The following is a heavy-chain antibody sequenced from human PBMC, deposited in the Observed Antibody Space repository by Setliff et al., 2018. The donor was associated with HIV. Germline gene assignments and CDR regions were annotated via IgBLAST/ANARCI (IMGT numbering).Heavy chain of an antibody. CDR3: AREDSSWYGSLNY. CDR2: ISSSSSTI. V-gene: IGHV3-48*01. D-gene: IGHD6-13*01. Sequence: GSLRLSCAASGFTFSSYSMNWVRQAPGKGLEWVSYISSSSSTIYYADFVKGRFTISRDNSKNTVYLQMNSLRAEDMAIYYCAREDSSWYGSLNYWGQGTPVTVSS. CDR1: GFTFSSYS. J-gene: IGHJ4*02.